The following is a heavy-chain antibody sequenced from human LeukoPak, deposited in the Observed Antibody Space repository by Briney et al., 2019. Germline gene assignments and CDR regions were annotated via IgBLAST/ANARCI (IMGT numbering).Heavy chain of an antibody. D-gene: IGHD3-22*01. CDR1: GFTFSSYA. J-gene: IGHJ4*02. CDR3: AKRGIDYYDSSGPDY. CDR2: ISGSGRTT. V-gene: IGHV3-23*01. Sequence: SGGSLGLSCTASGFTFSSYAMSWVRQAPGKGLEWVSAISGSGRTTYYVDSVKGRFTISRDNSKNMLYLQMNNLRAEDTAVYYCAKRGIDYYDSSGPDYWGQGTLVTVSS.